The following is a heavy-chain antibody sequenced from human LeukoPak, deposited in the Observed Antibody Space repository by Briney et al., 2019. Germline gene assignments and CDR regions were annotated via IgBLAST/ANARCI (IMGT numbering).Heavy chain of an antibody. V-gene: IGHV3-30*02. D-gene: IGHD1-14*01. CDR2: VRYDGSDK. J-gene: IGHJ4*02. Sequence: GGSLRLSCIASGFALSHHGMHWVRQPPGKGLEWVAFVRYDGSDKYYADSVKGRFTVPRDNSINALDLQMNTLTVEDTAVYYCARALSSTGGSYYFDSWGQGTLVTVSS. CDR3: ARALSSTGGSYYFDS. CDR1: GFALSHHG.